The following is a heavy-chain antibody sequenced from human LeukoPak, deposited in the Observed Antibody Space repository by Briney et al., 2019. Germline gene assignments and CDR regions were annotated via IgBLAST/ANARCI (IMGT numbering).Heavy chain of an antibody. V-gene: IGHV1-2*02. J-gene: IGHJ4*02. CDR2: INPNSGGT. CDR3: ARGGYYYDSSGYYHFDY. D-gene: IGHD3-22*01. Sequence: ASVKVSCKASGYTFTGYYMHWVRQAPGQGLEWMGWINPNSGGTNYAQKFQGRVTITRDTSASTAYMELSSLRSEDMAVYYCARGGYYYDSSGYYHFDYWGQGTLVTVSS. CDR1: GYTFTGYY.